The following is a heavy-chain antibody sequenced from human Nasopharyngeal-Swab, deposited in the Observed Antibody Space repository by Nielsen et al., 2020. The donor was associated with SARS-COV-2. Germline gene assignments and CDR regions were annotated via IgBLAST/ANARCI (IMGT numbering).Heavy chain of an antibody. J-gene: IGHJ6*02. V-gene: IGHV4-34*01. CDR1: GGSFSGYY. D-gene: IGHD3-10*01. CDR2: INHSGST. CDR3: ARGRGHYYCGMDV. Sequence: SETLSLTCAVYGGSFSGYYWSWIRQPPGKGLEWIGEINHSGSTNYNPSLKSRVTISVDTSKNQFSLKLRSVTAADTAVYYCARGRGHYYCGMDVWGQGTTVTVSS.